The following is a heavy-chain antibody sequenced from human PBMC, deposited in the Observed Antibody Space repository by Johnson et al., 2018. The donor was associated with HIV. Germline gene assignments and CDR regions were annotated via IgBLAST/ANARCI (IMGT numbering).Heavy chain of an antibody. V-gene: IGHV3-74*01. CDR2: INSEGSST. J-gene: IGHJ3*02. CDR3: ARDRDFESARHAFDI. Sequence: VQLVESGGGLVQPGGSLRLSCAASGFTFSSYWMHWFRQAPGNGLVWVSHINSEGSSTTYADSVKGRFTISRDNAKNTLYLQMNSLRAEDTALYYCARDRDFESARHAFDIWGQGTMVTVSS. CDR1: GFTFSSYW.